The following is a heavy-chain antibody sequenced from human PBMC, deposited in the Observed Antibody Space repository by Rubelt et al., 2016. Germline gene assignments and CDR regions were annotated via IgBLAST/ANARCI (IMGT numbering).Heavy chain of an antibody. CDR2: VYSSGST. CDR1: GGSISGYY. J-gene: IGHJ4*02. V-gene: IGHV4-59*08. D-gene: IGHD4-11*01. Sequence: QLQLQESGPGLVKPSETLSLTCSVSGGSISGYYWNWIRQPPGKGLEWIGYVYSSGSTNYNPSLKSRVTISEDTSKNQFSLKMSSVTAADTAVYYCARQDSWYYFDHWGQGTLVTVSS. CDR3: ARQDSWYYFDH.